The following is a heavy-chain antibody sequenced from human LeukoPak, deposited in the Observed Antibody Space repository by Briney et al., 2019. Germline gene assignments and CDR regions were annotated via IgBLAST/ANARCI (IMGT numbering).Heavy chain of an antibody. D-gene: IGHD4/OR15-4a*01. CDR3: AREEGANYFDA. CDR2: IGSSGTTI. CDR1: GFTFSSYE. J-gene: IGHJ4*02. V-gene: IGHV3-48*03. Sequence: GGSLRLSCAASGFTFSSYEMNWVCQAPGKGLEWVSYIGSSGTTIYYADSVKGRFTISRDNAKNSLYLQMNSLRAEDTAVYYCAREEGANYFDAWGQGTLVTVSS.